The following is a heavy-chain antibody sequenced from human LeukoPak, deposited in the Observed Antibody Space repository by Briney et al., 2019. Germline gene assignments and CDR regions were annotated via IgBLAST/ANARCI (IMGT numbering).Heavy chain of an antibody. J-gene: IGHJ4*02. V-gene: IGHV4-59*06. CDR3: AGDSKQRLDY. CDR1: GGSISSYY. D-gene: IGHD1-1*01. CDR2: IYYSGST. Sequence: SETLSLTCTVSGGSISSYYWSWIRQPPGKGLEWIGYIYYSGSTYYNPSLKSRVTISVDTSKNQFSLKLSSVTAADTAVYYCAGDSKQRLDYWGQGTLVTVSS.